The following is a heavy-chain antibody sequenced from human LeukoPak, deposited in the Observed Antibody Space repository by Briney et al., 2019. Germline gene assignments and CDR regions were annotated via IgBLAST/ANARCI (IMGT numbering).Heavy chain of an antibody. V-gene: IGHV3-30*19. CDR3: ARDAGYEILWFGELFY. CDR1: GFIFDHYG. CDR2: ISYDGGNK. D-gene: IGHD3-10*01. J-gene: IGHJ4*02. Sequence: GGSLRLSCAASGFIFDHYGMYWVRQAPGRGLEWVAVISYDGGNKYYADSVKGRFTISRDNSKNTLYLQMNSLRAEDTAVFYCARDAGYEILWFGELFYWGQGTLVTVSS.